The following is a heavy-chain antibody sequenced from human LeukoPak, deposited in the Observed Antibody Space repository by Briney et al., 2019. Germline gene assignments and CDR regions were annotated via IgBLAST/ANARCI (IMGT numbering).Heavy chain of an antibody. CDR1: GYTFTGYY. Sequence: ASVKVSCKASGYTFTGYYMHWVRQAPGQGLEWMGWINPNSGGTNYAQKFQGWVTMTRDTSISTAYMELSRLRSDDTAVHYCARGGYSYGYEFDYWGQGTLVTVSS. CDR2: INPNSGGT. V-gene: IGHV1-2*04. CDR3: ARGGYSYGYEFDY. D-gene: IGHD5-18*01. J-gene: IGHJ4*02.